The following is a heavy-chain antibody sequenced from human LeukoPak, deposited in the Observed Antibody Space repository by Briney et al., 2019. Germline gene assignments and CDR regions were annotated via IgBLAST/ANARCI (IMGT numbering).Heavy chain of an antibody. V-gene: IGHV1-2*02. Sequence: ASVKVSCTASGYTFTGYNMHWVRQAHGQGLEWMGWVNPSSGGTNYAQKVQGRVTMTRDTSISPAYMELSRLRSNDTAVYYCARVRAAAGTKYYYYYGMDVWGQGTTVTVSS. CDR3: ARVRAAAGTKYYYYYGMDV. CDR1: GYTFTGYN. J-gene: IGHJ6*02. CDR2: VNPSSGGT. D-gene: IGHD6-13*01.